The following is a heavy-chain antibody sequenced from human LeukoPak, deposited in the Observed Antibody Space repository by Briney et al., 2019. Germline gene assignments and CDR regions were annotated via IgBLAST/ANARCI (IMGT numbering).Heavy chain of an antibody. CDR2: INYSGST. V-gene: IGHV4-34*01. J-gene: IGHJ4*02. CDR3: ARGKARFLGYFDY. D-gene: IGHD6-6*01. Sequence: PSETLSLTCVVSGGSFSDYFWSWIRQPPGKRLEWIGEINYSGSTNYNPSLKSRVTISVDTSKNQFSLKLSSVTAADTALYYCARGKARFLGYFDYWGQGALVTVSS. CDR1: GGSFSDYF.